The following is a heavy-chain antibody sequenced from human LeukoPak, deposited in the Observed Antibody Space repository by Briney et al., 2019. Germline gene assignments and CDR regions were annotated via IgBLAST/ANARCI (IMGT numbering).Heavy chain of an antibody. CDR1: GFTFSSYA. V-gene: IGHV3-30-3*01. Sequence: GGSLRLSCAAAGFTFSSYAMHWVRQAPGKGLEWVAVISYDGSNKYYADSVKGRFTISRDNSKNTLYLQMNSLRAEDTAVYYCARDPYSSSWYPYYYYGMDVWGQGTTVTVSS. CDR2: ISYDGSNK. CDR3: ARDPYSSSWYPYYYYGMDV. J-gene: IGHJ6*02. D-gene: IGHD6-13*01.